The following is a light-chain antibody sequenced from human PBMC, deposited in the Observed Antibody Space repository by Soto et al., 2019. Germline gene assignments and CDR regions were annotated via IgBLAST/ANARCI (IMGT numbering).Light chain of an antibody. V-gene: IGKV1-39*01. Sequence: DIQMTQSPSSLSASVGDRVTITCRASESIRTYLNWYQQKPGKAPKLLIYAASTLQSGIPSRFSGSGSGTDFIFTITSLLPEDFATYFCQQSYNSPPTFGQGTKVE. J-gene: IGKJ1*01. CDR3: QQSYNSPPT. CDR2: AAS. CDR1: ESIRTY.